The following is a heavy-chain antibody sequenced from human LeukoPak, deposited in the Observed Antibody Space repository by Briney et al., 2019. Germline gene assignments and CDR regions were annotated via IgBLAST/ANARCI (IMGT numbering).Heavy chain of an antibody. Sequence: ASVKVSCKASGYTFTSYDINWVRQATGQGLEWMGWMNPNSGNTGYAQKFQGRVTMTRDTSISTAYMELSRLRSDDTAVYYCARDFWSGYYGAFEIWGQGTMVTVSS. V-gene: IGHV1-8*02. CDR3: ARDFWSGYYGAFEI. CDR2: MNPNSGNT. J-gene: IGHJ3*02. CDR1: GYTFTSYD. D-gene: IGHD3-3*01.